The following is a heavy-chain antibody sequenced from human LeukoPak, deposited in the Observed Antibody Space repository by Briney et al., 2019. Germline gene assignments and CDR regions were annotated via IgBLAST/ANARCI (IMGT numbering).Heavy chain of an antibody. J-gene: IGHJ4*02. V-gene: IGHV1-2*02. Sequence: ASVKVSCKASGYTFTGYYMHWVRHAPGQGLEWMGWINPNSGGTNYAQKFQGRVTMTRDTSISTAYMELSRLRSDDTAVYYCARSNLAGYYYGSGSYLDYWGQGTLVTVSS. CDR1: GYTFTGYY. CDR3: ARSNLAGYYYGSGSYLDY. D-gene: IGHD3-10*01. CDR2: INPNSGGT.